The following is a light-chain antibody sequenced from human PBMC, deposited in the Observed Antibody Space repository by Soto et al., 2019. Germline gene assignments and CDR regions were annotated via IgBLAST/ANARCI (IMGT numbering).Light chain of an antibody. CDR3: QQRSNWPPT. J-gene: IGKJ1*01. CDR1: QSFRGL. Sequence: EIVMTQSPATLSVSPGERATLSCRASQSFRGLLAWYQQKPGQAPRLLIYDASNRATGIPARFSGSGSGTDFTLTISSLEPEDFAVYYCQQRSNWPPTFGQGTKVDIK. CDR2: DAS. V-gene: IGKV3-11*01.